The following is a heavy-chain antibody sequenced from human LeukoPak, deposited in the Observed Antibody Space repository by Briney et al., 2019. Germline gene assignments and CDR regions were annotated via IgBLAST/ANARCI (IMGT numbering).Heavy chain of an antibody. D-gene: IGHD1-7*01. CDR1: GYTFTSYD. Sequence: ASVKASCKASGYTFTSYDINWVRQAPGQGLEWMGWMNPNSGNTGYAQKFRGRVTMTRNTSISTAYMELSSLRSEDTAVYYCARGGATTCDYWGQGTLVTVSS. J-gene: IGHJ4*02. CDR2: MNPNSGNT. V-gene: IGHV1-8*01. CDR3: ARGGATTCDY.